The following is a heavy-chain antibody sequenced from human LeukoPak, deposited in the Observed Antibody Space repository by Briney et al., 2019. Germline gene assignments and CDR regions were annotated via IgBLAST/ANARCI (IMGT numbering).Heavy chain of an antibody. V-gene: IGHV4-59*08. J-gene: IGHJ4*02. CDR2: ISDIGSI. Sequence: SETLSLTCTVSGDSINTYYWSWIRQPPGKGLEWIAYISDIGSINYNPSLKSRVTISLETSKNQFSLKLSSVTAADTAVYYCAGHHPRNTVDFWGQGTLVTVSS. CDR3: AGHHPRNTVDF. CDR1: GDSINTYY. D-gene: IGHD2/OR15-2a*01.